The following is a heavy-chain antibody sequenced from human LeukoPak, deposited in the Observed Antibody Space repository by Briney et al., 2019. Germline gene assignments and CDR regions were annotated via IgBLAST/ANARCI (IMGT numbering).Heavy chain of an antibody. CDR3: ARVKRTTVTYSYYMDV. J-gene: IGHJ6*03. D-gene: IGHD4-11*01. Sequence: GGSLRLSCAASGFTFSDYYMSWIRQAPGKGLEWVSCISSSGSTIYYADSVKGRFTISRDNAKNSLYLQMNSLRAEDTAVYYCARVKRTTVTYSYYMDVWGKGTTVTVSS. CDR2: ISSSGSTI. V-gene: IGHV3-11*04. CDR1: GFTFSDYY.